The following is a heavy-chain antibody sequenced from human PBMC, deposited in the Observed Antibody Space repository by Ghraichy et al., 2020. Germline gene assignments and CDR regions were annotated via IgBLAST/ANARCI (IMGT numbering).Heavy chain of an antibody. J-gene: IGHJ6*02. D-gene: IGHD6-6*01. CDR2: IWYDGSNK. CDR1: GFTFSSYG. CDR3: ARGGSSGFYYYYYGMDV. Sequence: GESLRLSCAASGFTFSSYGMHWVRQAPGKGLEWVAVIWYDGSNKYYADSVKGRFTISRDNSKNTLYQQMNSLRAEDTAVYYCARGGSSGFYYYYYGMDVWGQGTTVTVSS. V-gene: IGHV3-33*01.